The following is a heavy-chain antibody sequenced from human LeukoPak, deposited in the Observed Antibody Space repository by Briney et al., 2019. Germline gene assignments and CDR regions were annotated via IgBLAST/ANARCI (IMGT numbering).Heavy chain of an antibody. Sequence: GGSLRLSCAASGFTFSSYSMNWVRQAPGKGLEWVSSISSSNSYIYYADSVKGRFTISRDNAKNSLYLQMNSLRAEDTAVYYCARDRDFDYWGQGTLVTVSS. CDR1: GFTFSSYS. V-gene: IGHV3-21*01. J-gene: IGHJ4*02. CDR2: ISSSNSYI. CDR3: ARDRDFDY. D-gene: IGHD3-10*01.